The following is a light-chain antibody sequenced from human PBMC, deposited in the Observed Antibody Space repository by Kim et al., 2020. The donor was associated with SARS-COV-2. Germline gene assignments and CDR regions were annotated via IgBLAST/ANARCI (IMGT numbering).Light chain of an antibody. CDR1: ALPNQY. Sequence: SYELTHPPSVSVSPGQTARLTCAGDALPNQYVYWYQQRLGRDPVLIIYKDTERSSGVPERSSGSSVGTTATFTISGVQAEDESDYYCQSPDSSATWVFGGGTQRTVL. J-gene: IGLJ3*02. V-gene: IGLV3-25*03. CDR3: QSPDSSATWV. CDR2: KDT.